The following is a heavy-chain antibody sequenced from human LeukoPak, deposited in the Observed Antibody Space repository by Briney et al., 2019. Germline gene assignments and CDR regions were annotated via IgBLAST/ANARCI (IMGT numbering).Heavy chain of an antibody. CDR1: GFTFSSYE. CDR2: ISSSGSTI. J-gene: IGHJ6*03. CDR3: ARISRGVAGTFYYYYYMDV. V-gene: IGHV3-48*03. Sequence: GGSLRLSCAASGFTFSSYEMNWVRQAPGKGLEWVSYISSSGSTIYYAGSVKGRFTISRDNAKNSLYLQMNSLRAEDTAVYYCARISRGVAGTFYYYYYMDVWGKGTTVTVSS. D-gene: IGHD6-19*01.